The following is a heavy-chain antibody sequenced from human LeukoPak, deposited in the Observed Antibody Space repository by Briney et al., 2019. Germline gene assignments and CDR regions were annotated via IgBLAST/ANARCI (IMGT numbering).Heavy chain of an antibody. CDR3: ARGPRGYSGYGLLRFDY. Sequence: SETLSLTCTVSGYSISSGYYWGWIRQPPGKGLEWIGEINHSGSTNYNPSLKSRVTISVDTSKNQFSLKLSSVTAADTAVYYCARGPRGYSGYGLLRFDYWGQGTLVSVSS. D-gene: IGHD5-12*01. CDR2: INHSGST. CDR1: GYSISSGYY. J-gene: IGHJ4*02. V-gene: IGHV4-38-2*02.